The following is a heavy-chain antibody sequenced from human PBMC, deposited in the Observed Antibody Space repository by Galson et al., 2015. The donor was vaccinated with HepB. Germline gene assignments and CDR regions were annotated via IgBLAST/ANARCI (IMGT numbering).Heavy chain of an antibody. CDR2: TYYRSKWYN. V-gene: IGHV6-1*01. CDR1: GDSVSSISAA. CDR3: ARTLEGDSVPFDY. Sequence: CAISGDSVSSISAAWNWIKQSPSRGLEWLGRTYYRSKWYNDYAVSVKSRITINPDTSKNQFSLQLNSVTPADTAVYYCARTLEGDSVPFDYWGQGTLVTVSS. J-gene: IGHJ4*02. D-gene: IGHD3-16*01.